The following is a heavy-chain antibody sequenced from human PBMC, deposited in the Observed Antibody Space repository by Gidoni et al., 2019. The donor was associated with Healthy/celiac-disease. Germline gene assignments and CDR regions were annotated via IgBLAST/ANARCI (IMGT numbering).Heavy chain of an antibody. Sequence: QVQLQESGPGLVKPSQTLSLTCTVSGGSISSGSYYWSWIRQPAGKGLEWIGRIYTSGSTNYNPSLKSRVTISVDTSKNQFSLKLSSVTAADTAVYYCARGDYYDSSGYSFDYWGQGTLVTVSS. V-gene: IGHV4-61*02. CDR3: ARGDYYDSSGYSFDY. CDR2: IYTSGST. D-gene: IGHD3-22*01. CDR1: GGSISSGSYY. J-gene: IGHJ4*02.